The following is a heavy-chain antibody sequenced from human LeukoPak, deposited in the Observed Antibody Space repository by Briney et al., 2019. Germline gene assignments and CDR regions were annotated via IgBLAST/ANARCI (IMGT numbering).Heavy chain of an antibody. Sequence: PSETLSLTCTVSGGSITSSSYYWGWVRQPPDKGLEWIGTIYYSGATYFNPSLKRRVTISVDTSKNQFSLNLNSVAAADTAVYYCARQIRETTVTQQGSFDFWGQGTLVTVSS. CDR1: GGSITSSSYY. V-gene: IGHV4-39*01. J-gene: IGHJ4*02. CDR3: ARQIRETTVTQQGSFDF. CDR2: IYYSGAT. D-gene: IGHD4-17*01.